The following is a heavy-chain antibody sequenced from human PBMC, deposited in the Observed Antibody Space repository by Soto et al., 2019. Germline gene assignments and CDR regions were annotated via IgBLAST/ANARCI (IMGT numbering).Heavy chain of an antibody. CDR1: GFTFSSYA. Sequence: VGSLRLSCAASGFTFSSYAMHWVRQAPGKGLEWVAVISYDGSNKYYADSVKGRFTISRDNSKNTLYLQMNSLRAEDTAVYYCARDRSPGIAAAGTAGFQHWGQGTLVTVS. CDR2: ISYDGSNK. V-gene: IGHV3-30-3*01. CDR3: ARDRSPGIAAAGTAGFQH. J-gene: IGHJ1*01. D-gene: IGHD6-13*01.